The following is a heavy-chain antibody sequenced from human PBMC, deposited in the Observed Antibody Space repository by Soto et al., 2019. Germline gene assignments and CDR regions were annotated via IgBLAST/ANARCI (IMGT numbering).Heavy chain of an antibody. V-gene: IGHV1-69*13. CDR3: ARQFDYESSGYYYPY. D-gene: IGHD3-22*01. CDR2: IIPMFGTA. Sequence: GASVKVSCKASGGTFSKYAISWVRQAPGQGLEWMGGIIPMFGTANYAQKFQGRVTITAVESTSTAYMELSSLRSEDTAVYYCARQFDYESSGYYYPYWGQGTPVTVS. J-gene: IGHJ4*02. CDR1: GGTFSKYA.